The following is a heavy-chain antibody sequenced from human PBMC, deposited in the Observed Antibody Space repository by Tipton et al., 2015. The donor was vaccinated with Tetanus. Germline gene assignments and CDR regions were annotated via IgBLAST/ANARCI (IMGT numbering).Heavy chain of an antibody. V-gene: IGHV1-69*06. CDR2: IIPIFGTA. Sequence: QSGAEVKKPGSSVKVSCKASGGTFSSYAISWVRQAPGQGLEWMGGIIPIFGTANYAQKFQGRVTITAGKPTSTAYMELSSLRSEDTAVYYCARASDEDPTIYYFDYWGQGTLVTVSS. CDR1: GGTFSSYA. CDR3: ARASDEDPTIYYFDY. D-gene: IGHD5-12*01. J-gene: IGHJ4*02.